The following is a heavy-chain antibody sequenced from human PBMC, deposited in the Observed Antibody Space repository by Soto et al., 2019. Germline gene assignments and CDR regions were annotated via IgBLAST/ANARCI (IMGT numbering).Heavy chain of an antibody. CDR2: ITYSGGTT. D-gene: IGHD3-10*01. J-gene: IGHJ4*02. CDR3: ARKYSYGSGTYLFYFDY. Sequence: EVQLLESGGALVQPGGSLRLSCAASGFTFSNYAMSWVRQAPGKGLDWISTITYSGGTTHYADSVKGRFTVSRDNSKNTLYLQVNSLRADDTAVYYCARKYSYGSGTYLFYFDYWCQGTLVTVSS. CDR1: GFTFSNYA. V-gene: IGHV3-23*01.